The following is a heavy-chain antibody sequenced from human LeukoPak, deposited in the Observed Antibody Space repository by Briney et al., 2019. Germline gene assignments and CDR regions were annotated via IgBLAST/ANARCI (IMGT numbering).Heavy chain of an antibody. CDR1: GFTFSSYA. D-gene: IGHD6-19*01. V-gene: IGHV3-23*01. Sequence: AGGSLRLSCAASGFTFSSYAMSWVRQAPGKGLEWVSAISGSGGSTYYADSVKGRFTISRDNSNNTLYLQMNSLRAEDTAVYYCAKEGSSGWYSLYYFDYWGQGTLVTVSS. J-gene: IGHJ4*02. CDR2: ISGSGGST. CDR3: AKEGSSGWYSLYYFDY.